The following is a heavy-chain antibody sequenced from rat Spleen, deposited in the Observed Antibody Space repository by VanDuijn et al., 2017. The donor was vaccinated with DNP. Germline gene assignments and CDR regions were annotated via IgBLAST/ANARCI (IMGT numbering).Heavy chain of an antibody. J-gene: IGHJ2*01. D-gene: IGHD1-11*01. V-gene: IGHV5-29*01. CDR1: GFTFSNYG. Sequence: EVQLVESGGGLVQPGRSLKLSCAASGFTFSNYGMAWVRQAPTKGLEWVATISYDGRSTYYRDSVRGRFTISRDNAKNTLYLQMSSLRSEDTATYYCARGGRSYFDYWGQGVMVTVSS. CDR2: ISYDGRST. CDR3: ARGGRSYFDY.